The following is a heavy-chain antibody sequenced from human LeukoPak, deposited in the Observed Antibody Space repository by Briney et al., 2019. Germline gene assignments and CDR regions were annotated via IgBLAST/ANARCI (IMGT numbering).Heavy chain of an antibody. CDR2: ISYDGSNK. CDR1: GFTFSSYA. CDR3: AKEYCSNGVCYVGFDS. V-gene: IGHV3-30-3*01. J-gene: IGHJ4*02. Sequence: GGSLRLSCAASGFTFSSYAMHWVRQAPGKGLEWVAVISYDGSNKYYADSVKGRFIISRDNSKNTLNLRLNSLKAEDTAVYLCAKEYCSNGVCYVGFDSWGQGTLVTVSS. D-gene: IGHD2-8*01.